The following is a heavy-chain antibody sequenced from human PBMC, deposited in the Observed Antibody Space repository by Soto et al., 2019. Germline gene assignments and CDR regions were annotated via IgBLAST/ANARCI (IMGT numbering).Heavy chain of an antibody. CDR2: MNPNSGNT. D-gene: IGHD3-3*01. CDR1: GYTFTSYD. Sequence: QVQLVQSGAEVKKPGASVKVSCKASGYTFTSYDINWVRQATGQGLEWMGWMNPNSGNTGYAQKFQGRGTMTRNTSISTAYMELSSLRSEDTAVYYCARGGGDFGSGYYRRYYYYGMDVWGQGTTVTVSS. J-gene: IGHJ6*02. CDR3: ARGGGDFGSGYYRRYYYYGMDV. V-gene: IGHV1-8*01.